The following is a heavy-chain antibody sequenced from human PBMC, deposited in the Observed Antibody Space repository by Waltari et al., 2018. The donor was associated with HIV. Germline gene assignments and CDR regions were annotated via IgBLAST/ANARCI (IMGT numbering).Heavy chain of an antibody. Sequence: QVQLVQSGAEVKKPGASVKVSCKASGYTFTSYGISWVRQAPGQGLEWMGGISAYNGNTNYAQKLQGRVTMTTDTSTSTAYMELRSLRSDDTAVYYCARAPTVTYYYYYGMDVWGQGTTVTVSS. D-gene: IGHD4-17*01. V-gene: IGHV1-18*01. CDR2: ISAYNGNT. J-gene: IGHJ6*02. CDR3: ARAPTVTYYYYYGMDV. CDR1: GYTFTSYG.